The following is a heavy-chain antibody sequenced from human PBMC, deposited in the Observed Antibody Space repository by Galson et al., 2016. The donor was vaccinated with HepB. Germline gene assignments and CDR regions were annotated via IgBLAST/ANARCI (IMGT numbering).Heavy chain of an antibody. CDR1: GFTFSSSA. V-gene: IGHV3-30*04. CDR3: AKEGSIFGLLMTPFVT. CDR2: ISKDGRNK. D-gene: IGHD3/OR15-3a*01. J-gene: IGHJ5*02. Sequence: SLRLSCAASGFTFSSSAMHWVRQAPGKGLEWVAVISKDGRNKYYADSVGGRFTVSRDSSNNTLYLQMDSLRAEDTAVYYCAKEGSIFGLLMTPFVTWGQGTLVTVSS.